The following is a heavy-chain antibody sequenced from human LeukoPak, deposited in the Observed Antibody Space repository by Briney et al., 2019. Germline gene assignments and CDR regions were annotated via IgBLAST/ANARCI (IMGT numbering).Heavy chain of an antibody. D-gene: IGHD3-22*01. J-gene: IGHJ4*02. CDR2: IKPDGSLQ. CDR1: GSIFSSLW. CDR3: ATSYDSSGCD. V-gene: IGHV3-7*01. Sequence: GGSLRLSCTASGSIFSSLWMAWVRQAPGKGLEWVANIKPDGSLQFYGDSVKVRFTISRDNAKNSLYLQMNNLRAEDTALYYCATSYDSSGCDWGQGTLVTVSS.